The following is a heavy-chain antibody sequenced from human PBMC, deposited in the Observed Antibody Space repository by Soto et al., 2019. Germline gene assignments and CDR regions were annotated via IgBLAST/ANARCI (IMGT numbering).Heavy chain of an antibody. CDR2: IWYDGSNK. CDR1: GFTFSSYG. Sequence: QVQLVESGGGVVQPGRSLRLSCAASGFTFSSYGMHWVRQAPGKGLEWVAVIWYDGSNKYYADSVKGRFTISRDNSKNTLYLQMNSLRAEDTAVYYCARDCSGSGRGDAFDIWGQGTMVTVSS. V-gene: IGHV3-33*01. J-gene: IGHJ3*02. D-gene: IGHD3-10*01. CDR3: ARDCSGSGRGDAFDI.